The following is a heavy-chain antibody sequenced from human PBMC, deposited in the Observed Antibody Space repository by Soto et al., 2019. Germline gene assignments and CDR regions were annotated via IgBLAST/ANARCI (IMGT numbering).Heavy chain of an antibody. J-gene: IGHJ4*02. V-gene: IGHV4-59*01. CDR2: MYYSGTT. Sequence: QVQLQESGPGLVKPSETLSLTCSVSGGSISGYYWSWIRQPPGKGLEWIGYMYYSGTTNYNPSLKSRVTISVDTTKNQVSLKVTSVTAADTAVYYCGRGVRLDYGQPPQLDYWGQGTLVTVSS. D-gene: IGHD4-17*01. CDR3: GRGVRLDYGQPPQLDY. CDR1: GGSISGYY.